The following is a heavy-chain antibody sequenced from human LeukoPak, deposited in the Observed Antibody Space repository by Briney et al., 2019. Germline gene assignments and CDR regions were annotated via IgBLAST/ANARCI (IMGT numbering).Heavy chain of an antibody. CDR2: INPNSGGT. D-gene: IGHD3-9*01. CDR3: AREGRLGYDILTGYPLDY. Sequence: GASVKVSRKASGYTFTGYYMHWVRQAPGQGLEWMGRINPNSGGTNYAQKFQGRVTMTRDTSISTAYMELSRLRSDDTAVYYCAREGRLGYDILTGYPLDYWGQGTLVTVSS. V-gene: IGHV1-2*06. CDR1: GYTFTGYY. J-gene: IGHJ4*02.